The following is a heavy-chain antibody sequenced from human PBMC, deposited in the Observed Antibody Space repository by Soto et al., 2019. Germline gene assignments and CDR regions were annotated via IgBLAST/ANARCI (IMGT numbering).Heavy chain of an antibody. CDR2: INPSGGST. D-gene: IGHD3-16*02. V-gene: IGHV1-46*03. CDR1: GYTFTSYY. J-gene: IGHJ3*02. Sequence: ASVKVSCKASGYTFTSYYMHWVRQAPGQGLEWMGIINPSGGSTSYAQKFQGRVTMTRDTSTSTVYMELSSLRSEDTAVYYCARYDDFWGSYRYDAFEIWGKGTMVTVAS. CDR3: ARYDDFWGSYRYDAFEI.